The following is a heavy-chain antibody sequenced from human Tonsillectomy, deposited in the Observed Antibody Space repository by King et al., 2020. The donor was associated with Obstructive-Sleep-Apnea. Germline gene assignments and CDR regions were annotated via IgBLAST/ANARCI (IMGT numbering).Heavy chain of an antibody. CDR1: GFTFSSYA. V-gene: IGHV3-30*04. J-gene: IGHJ4*01. Sequence: VQLVESGGGVVQPGRSLRLSCAASGFTFSSYAMHWVRQAPGKGLEWVAVISYDGSNKYYADSVKGRFTISRDNSKNTLYLQMNSLRAEDTAVYYCAHGYSSSWLNFDYWGHGTLVTVSS. D-gene: IGHD6-13*01. CDR3: AHGYSSSWLNFDY. CDR2: ISYDGSNK.